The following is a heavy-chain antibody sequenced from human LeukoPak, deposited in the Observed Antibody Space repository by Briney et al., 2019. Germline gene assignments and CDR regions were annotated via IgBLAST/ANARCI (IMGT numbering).Heavy chain of an antibody. J-gene: IGHJ4*02. V-gene: IGHV4-59*01. CDR1: GGSISSYY. D-gene: IGHD4-11*01. CDR3: ARGYSAHLVDY. CDR2: IYYSGST. Sequence: SETLSLTCTVSGGSISSYYWSWIRQPPGKGLEWIGYIYYSGSTNYNPSLKSRVTISVDTSKNQFSLKLSSVTAADTAVYYRARGYSAHLVDYWGQGTLVTVSS.